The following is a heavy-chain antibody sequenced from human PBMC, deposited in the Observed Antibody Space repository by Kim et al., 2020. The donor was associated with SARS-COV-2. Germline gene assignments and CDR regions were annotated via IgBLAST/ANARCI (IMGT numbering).Heavy chain of an antibody. CDR2: ISWNSGSI. J-gene: IGHJ3*02. D-gene: IGHD3-22*01. CDR3: AKVAPYYYDSSELAFDI. CDR1: GFTFDDYA. V-gene: IGHV3-9*01. Sequence: GGSLRLSCAASGFTFDDYAMHWVRQAPGKGLEWVSGISWNSGSIGYADSVKGRFTISRDNAKNSLYLQMNSLRAEDTALYYCAKVAPYYYDSSELAFDIWGRGTMVTVSS.